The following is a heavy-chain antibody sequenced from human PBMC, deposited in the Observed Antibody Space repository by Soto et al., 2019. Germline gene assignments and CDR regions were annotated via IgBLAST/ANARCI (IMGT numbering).Heavy chain of an antibody. CDR2: IYYSGST. Sequence: QVQLQESGPGLVKPSQTLSLTCTVSGGSISSGDYYWSWIRQPPGKGLEWIGYIYYSGSTYYNPSLQSRVTISVDTSKNQFSLKLSSVTAADTAVYYCARENGGKVGYFDYWGQGTLVTVSS. CDR1: GGSISSGDYY. D-gene: IGHD2-15*01. CDR3: ARENGGKVGYFDY. J-gene: IGHJ4*02. V-gene: IGHV4-30-4*01.